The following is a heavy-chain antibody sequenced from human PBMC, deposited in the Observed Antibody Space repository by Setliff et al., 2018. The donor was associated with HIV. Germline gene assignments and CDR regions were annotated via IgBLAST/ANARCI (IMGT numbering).Heavy chain of an antibody. J-gene: IGHJ4*02. CDR1: GFTFSSYS. CDR3: ASVSWARNFDY. D-gene: IGHD7-27*01. CDR2: ISSSSRSK. V-gene: IGHV3-21*01. Sequence: PGGSLRLSCAASGFTFSSYSMNWVRQAPGKGLEWVSSISSSSRSKYYADSVKGRFTISRDNAKNSLYLQMNSLRAEDTAVYYCASVSWARNFDYWGQGALVTVSS.